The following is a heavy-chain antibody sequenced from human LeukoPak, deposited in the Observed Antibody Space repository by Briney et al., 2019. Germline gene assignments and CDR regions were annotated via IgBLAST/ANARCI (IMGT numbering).Heavy chain of an antibody. CDR1: GYTLTTYY. D-gene: IGHD4-23*01. CDR3: ARALVSLNSRPFDY. Sequence: ASVKVSCKASGYTLTTYYMHWVRQAPGQGLEWMGITNPGGGSTSYAQKFQGRVTMTTDTSTSTVYMEVSSLRSEDTAVYYCARALVSLNSRPFDYWGQGTLVTVSS. V-gene: IGHV1-46*01. J-gene: IGHJ4*02. CDR2: TNPGGGST.